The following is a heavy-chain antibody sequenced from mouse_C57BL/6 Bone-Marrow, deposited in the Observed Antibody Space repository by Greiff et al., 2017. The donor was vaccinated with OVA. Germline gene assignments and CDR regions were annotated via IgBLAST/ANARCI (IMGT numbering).Heavy chain of an antibody. D-gene: IGHD2-1*01. J-gene: IGHJ1*03. CDR3: AREGYGNFVWYFDV. CDR2: ISYSGST. CDR1: GYSITSGYD. V-gene: IGHV3-1*01. Sequence: EVQGVESGPGMVKPSQSLSLTCTVTGYSITSGYDWHWIRHFPGNKLEWMGYISYSGSTNYNPSLKSRISITHDTSKNHFFLKLNSVTTEDTATYYCAREGYGNFVWYFDVWGTGTTVTVSS.